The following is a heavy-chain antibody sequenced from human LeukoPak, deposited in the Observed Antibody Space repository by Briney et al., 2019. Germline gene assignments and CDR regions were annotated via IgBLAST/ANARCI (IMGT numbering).Heavy chain of an antibody. CDR2: INPSGGST. Sequence: AASVKVSCKASGYTFTSYYMHWVRQAPGQGLEWMGIINPSGGSTSYAQKFQGRVTMTRDMSTSTVYMELSSLRSEDTAVYYCAREGGAGTTFYYYYYYMDVWGKGTTVTVSS. D-gene: IGHD2/OR15-2a*01. V-gene: IGHV1-46*01. CDR1: GYTFTSYY. CDR3: AREGGAGTTFYYYYYYMDV. J-gene: IGHJ6*03.